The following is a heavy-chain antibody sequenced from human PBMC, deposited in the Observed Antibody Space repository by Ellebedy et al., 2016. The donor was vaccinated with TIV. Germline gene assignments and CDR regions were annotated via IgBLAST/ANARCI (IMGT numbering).Heavy chain of an antibody. Sequence: MPSETLSLTCTVSGGSISGSNYYWAWIRQPPGKVLEWIGSISSGGSTFYNPSLKSRVSISADTSKNQFSLRLSAVTAADTAIYYCASLSNSGSYFYGLDVWGQGTTVTVSS. CDR3: ASLSNSGSYFYGLDV. J-gene: IGHJ6*02. D-gene: IGHD1-26*01. CDR1: GGSISGSNYY. V-gene: IGHV4-39*01. CDR2: ISSGGST.